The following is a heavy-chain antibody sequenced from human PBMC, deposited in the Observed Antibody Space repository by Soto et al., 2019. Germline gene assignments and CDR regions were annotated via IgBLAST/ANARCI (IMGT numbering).Heavy chain of an antibody. D-gene: IGHD3-10*01. CDR1: GDTFTNFG. J-gene: IGHJ5*02. V-gene: IGHV1-18*01. CDR3: ARVLRGVVNWFDP. Sequence: HLVQSGPEVKKPGASVTVSCKTSGDTFTNFGLSWVRQAPGQGLEWMGWIATYNSNKNYAQKFQGRLTLTTDTSTSTGYMELNSLEYDDTAVYYCARVLRGVVNWFDPWGQGTLVTVSS. CDR2: IATYNSNK.